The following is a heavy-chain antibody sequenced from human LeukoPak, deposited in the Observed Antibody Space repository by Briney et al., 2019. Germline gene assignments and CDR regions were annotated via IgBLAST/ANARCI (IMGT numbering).Heavy chain of an antibody. CDR2: ISAYNGNT. Sequence: ASVKVSCKASGCTFTSYGISWVRQAPGQGLEWMGWISAYNGNTNYAQKLQGRVTMTTDTSTSTAYMELRSLRSDDTAVYYCARDRRYDYVWGSYRPGWDYWGQGTLVTVSS. V-gene: IGHV1-18*04. CDR3: ARDRRYDYVWGSYRPGWDY. CDR1: GCTFTSYG. D-gene: IGHD3-16*02. J-gene: IGHJ4*02.